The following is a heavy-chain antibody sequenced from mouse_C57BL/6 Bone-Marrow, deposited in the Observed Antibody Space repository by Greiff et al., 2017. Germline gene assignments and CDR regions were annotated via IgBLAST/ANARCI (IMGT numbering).Heavy chain of an antibody. CDR3: TLGGFAY. D-gene: IGHD3-3*01. CDR1: GFNIKDDY. CDR2: IDPENGDT. J-gene: IGHJ3*01. V-gene: IGHV14-4*01. Sequence: VQLQQSGAEPVRPGASVKLSCTASGFNIKDDYMPWVKQRPEQGLEWIGWIDPENGDTEYASKFQGKATITADTSSNTAYLQLSSRTSEDTAVYYGTLGGFAYWGQGTLVTVSA.